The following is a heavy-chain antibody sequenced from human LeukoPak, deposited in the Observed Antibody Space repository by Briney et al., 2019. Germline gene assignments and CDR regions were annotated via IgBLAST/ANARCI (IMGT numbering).Heavy chain of an antibody. CDR2: INPSGGST. CDR1: GYTFTSYY. Sequence: GASVKGSCKASGYTFTSYYMHWVRQAPGQGLEWMGIINPSGGSTSYAQKFQGRVTMTRDMSTSTVYMELSSLRSEDTAVYYCARDRAPACGGDCYSDAFDIWGQGTMVTVSS. CDR3: ARDRAPACGGDCYSDAFDI. J-gene: IGHJ3*02. V-gene: IGHV1-46*01. D-gene: IGHD2-21*02.